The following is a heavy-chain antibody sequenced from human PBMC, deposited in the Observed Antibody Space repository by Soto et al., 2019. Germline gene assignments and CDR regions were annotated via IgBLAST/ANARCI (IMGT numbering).Heavy chain of an antibody. CDR2: IYHSGST. D-gene: IGHD2-15*01. CDR1: GGSISSGGYS. V-gene: IGHV4-30-2*01. J-gene: IGHJ4*02. CDR3: ARGQVVAAQH. Sequence: QLQLQESGSGLVKPSQTLSLTCAVSGGSISSGGYSWSWIRQPPGKGLEWIGYIYHSGSTYYNPSRQSRLTISVDRSQNQFSLKLRSVTAADTAVYYCARGQVVAAQHWGQGTLVTVSS.